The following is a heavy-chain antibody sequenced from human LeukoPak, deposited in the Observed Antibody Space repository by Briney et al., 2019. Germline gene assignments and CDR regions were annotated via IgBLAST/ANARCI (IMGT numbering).Heavy chain of an antibody. Sequence: SQTLSLTCTVAGGSISNDGYYWSWIRQHPGKGLEWIGYIYYSGSTYYNPSLESRVTISVDTSKSQFSLKVNSVTAADTAVYYCARTAYSGSYVSDRYFDPWGQGTLVTVSS. V-gene: IGHV4-31*03. D-gene: IGHD1-26*01. CDR2: IYYSGST. J-gene: IGHJ5*02. CDR3: ARTAYSGSYVSDRYFDP. CDR1: GGSISNDGYY.